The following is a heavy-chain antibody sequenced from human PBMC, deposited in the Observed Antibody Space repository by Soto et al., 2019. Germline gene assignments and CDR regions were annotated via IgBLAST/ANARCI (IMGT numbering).Heavy chain of an antibody. D-gene: IGHD1-1*01. CDR1: GYTFTSYG. CDR3: ARGRYGDY. CDR2: ISAHNGNT. V-gene: IGHV1-18*01. J-gene: IGHJ4*02. Sequence: QVHLVQSGAEVKKPGASVKVSCKGSGYTFTSYGITWVRQAPGQGLAWMGWISAHNGNTNYSQKFQGRVTVTRDTSTSTAYMELSSLRSDDTAVYYCARGRYGDYWGQGALVTVSS.